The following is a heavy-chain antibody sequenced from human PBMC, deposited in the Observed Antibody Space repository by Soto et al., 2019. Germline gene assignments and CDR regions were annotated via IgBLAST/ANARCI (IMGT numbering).Heavy chain of an antibody. CDR1: GFSLSTTGVG. J-gene: IGHJ5*02. D-gene: IGHD3-10*01. V-gene: IGHV2-5*02. Sequence: QITLKESGPTLVRPTQTLTLTCTFSGFSLSTTGVGVGWIRQPPGKALERLALIYWDDDKRYSPSLKSRLTITKDTSKNEVILTITNVDPVDTARYYCAQRLPHYGLGRERGSWFDPWGQETLVTVSS. CDR3: AQRLPHYGLGRERGSWFDP. CDR2: IYWDDDK.